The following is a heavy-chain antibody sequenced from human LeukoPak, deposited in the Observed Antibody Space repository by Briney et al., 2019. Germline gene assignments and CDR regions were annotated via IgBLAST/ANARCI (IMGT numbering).Heavy chain of an antibody. Sequence: GASVKVSCKASGYTFTSYDINWVRQATGQGLEWMGWMNPNSGNTGYAQKFRGRVTMTRNTSISTAYMELSSLRSEDTAVYYCAAGIAAAGTFYWGQGTLVTVSS. D-gene: IGHD6-13*01. J-gene: IGHJ4*02. CDR2: MNPNSGNT. CDR3: AAGIAAAGTFY. CDR1: GYTFTSYD. V-gene: IGHV1-8*01.